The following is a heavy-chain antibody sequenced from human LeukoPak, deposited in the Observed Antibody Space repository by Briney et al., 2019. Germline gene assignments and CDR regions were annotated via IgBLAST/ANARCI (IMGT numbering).Heavy chain of an antibody. D-gene: IGHD5-18*01. CDR2: IIPIFGTA. Sequence: ASVKVSFKASGGTFSSYAISWVRQAPGQGLEWIGGIIPIFGTANYAQKFQGRVTITADESTSTAYMELSSLRSEDTAVYYCARDPRPFGYSYGIDYWGQGTLVTVSS. V-gene: IGHV1-69*13. J-gene: IGHJ4*02. CDR1: GGTFSSYA. CDR3: ARDPRPFGYSYGIDY.